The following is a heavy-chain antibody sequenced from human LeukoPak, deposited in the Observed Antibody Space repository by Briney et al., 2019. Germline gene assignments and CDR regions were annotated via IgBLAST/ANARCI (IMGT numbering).Heavy chain of an antibody. D-gene: IGHD6-13*01. CDR3: ARTSSSWYYGEFDP. V-gene: IGHV3-21*01. J-gene: IGHJ5*02. Sequence: GGSLRLSCAASGFTYSSYSMNWVRQAPGKGLEWVSSISSSSSYIYYADSVKGRFTISRDNAKNSLYLQMNSLRAEDTAVYYCARTSSSWYYGEFDPWGQGTLVTVSS. CDR1: GFTYSSYS. CDR2: ISSSSSYI.